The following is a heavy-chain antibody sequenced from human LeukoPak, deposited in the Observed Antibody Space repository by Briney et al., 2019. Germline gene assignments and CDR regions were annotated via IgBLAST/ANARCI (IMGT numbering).Heavy chain of an antibody. V-gene: IGHV3-30*04. J-gene: IGHJ6*03. CDR2: ISYDGSNK. CDR3: ARDQQDCSSTSCDGGTGAARYYYYYYMDV. CDR1: VFTFSIYA. Sequence: SCKASVFTFSIYAMHWVCQAPGKGLEWVAVISYDGSNKYYADSSKGRFTISRDNSKNTLYLQMNSLRAEDTAVYYCARDQQDCSSTSCDGGTGAARYYYYYYMDVWGKGTTVTVSS. D-gene: IGHD2-2*01.